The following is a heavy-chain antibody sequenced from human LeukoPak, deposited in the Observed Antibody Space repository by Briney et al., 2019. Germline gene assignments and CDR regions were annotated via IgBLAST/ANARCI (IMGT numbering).Heavy chain of an antibody. V-gene: IGHV4-59*01. CDR1: GGSISGYY. D-gene: IGHD5-18*01. J-gene: IGHJ6*02. Sequence: PSETLSLTCTVSGGSISGYYWSWIRQSPGEGLEWIGFIYHSGTTTYSPSLKSRVTISVDTSNSQFSLELSTVTAADTAVYYCARGWDTGYSYYGMDVWGQGTTVTVSS. CDR3: ARGWDTGYSYYGMDV. CDR2: IYHSGTT.